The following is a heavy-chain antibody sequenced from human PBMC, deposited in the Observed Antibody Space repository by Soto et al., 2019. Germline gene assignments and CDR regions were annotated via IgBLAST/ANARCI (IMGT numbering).Heavy chain of an antibody. J-gene: IGHJ6*02. Sequence: GGSLRLSCAASGFTFSSYWMHWVRQAPGKGLVWVSRINSDGSSTSYADSVKGRFTISRDNAKNTLYLQMNSLRAEDTAVYYCAREGGYYDFWSGYYSPPSFVPYGMDVWGQGTTVTVSS. D-gene: IGHD3-3*01. V-gene: IGHV3-74*01. CDR1: GFTFSSYW. CDR3: AREGGYYDFWSGYYSPPSFVPYGMDV. CDR2: INSDGSST.